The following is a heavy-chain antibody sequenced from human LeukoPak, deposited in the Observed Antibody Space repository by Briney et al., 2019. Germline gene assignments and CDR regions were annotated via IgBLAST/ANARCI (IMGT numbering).Heavy chain of an antibody. CDR3: ATHPVWERDREFDY. D-gene: IGHD1-26*01. CDR1: GYTLTELS. J-gene: IGHJ4*02. CDR2: FDPEDGET. Sequence: ASVTASCKVSGYTLTELSMHWVRQAPGKGLEWMGGFDPEDGETIYAQKFQGRVTMTEDTSTDTAYMELSSLRSEDTAVYYCATHPVWERDREFDYWGQGTLVTVSS. V-gene: IGHV1-24*01.